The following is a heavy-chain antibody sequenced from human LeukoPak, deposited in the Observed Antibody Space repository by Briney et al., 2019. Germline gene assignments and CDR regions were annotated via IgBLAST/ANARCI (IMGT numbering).Heavy chain of an antibody. D-gene: IGHD6-13*01. J-gene: IGHJ4*02. CDR3: ARRIAAGVTAIGY. CDR1: GYTFTSYD. Sequence: ASVKLSCKASGYTFTSYDINWVRQAPGQGLEWMGWMNPNSGNTGSAQKLQGRVTMNRNTSISTAYRQLSSLISDDTAMYYCARRIAAGVTAIGYWGQGTLVTVSS. V-gene: IGHV1-8*01. CDR2: MNPNSGNT.